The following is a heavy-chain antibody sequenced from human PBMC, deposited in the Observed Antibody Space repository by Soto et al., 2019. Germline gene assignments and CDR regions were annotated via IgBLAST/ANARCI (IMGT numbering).Heavy chain of an antibody. CDR2: ISYDGSNK. CDR1: GLTFSSYG. CDR3: AKDRGYCTNGVCYTRVHYYYMDV. D-gene: IGHD2-8*01. Sequence: GGSLRLSCAASGLTFSSYGMHWVRQAPGKGLEWVAVISYDGSNKYYADSVKGRFTISRDNSKNTLYLQMNSLRAEDTAVYYCAKDRGYCTNGVCYTRVHYYYMDVWGKGTTVTVSS. V-gene: IGHV3-30*18. J-gene: IGHJ6*03.